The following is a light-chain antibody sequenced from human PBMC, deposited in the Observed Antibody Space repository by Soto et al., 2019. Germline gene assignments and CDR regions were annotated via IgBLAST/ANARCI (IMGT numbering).Light chain of an antibody. J-gene: IGKJ5*01. CDR1: EAIGSA. CDR2: GAS. CDR3: QQLHGYPIT. V-gene: IGKV1-13*02. Sequence: AIQLTQPPSSLSASVGDRVTITCRASEAIGSALGWYQQKPGKAPKLLIYGASNIHSGVPSRFSGSGSGTHFTLTISSLQPEDFAAYYCQQLHGYPITFGQGTRLEI.